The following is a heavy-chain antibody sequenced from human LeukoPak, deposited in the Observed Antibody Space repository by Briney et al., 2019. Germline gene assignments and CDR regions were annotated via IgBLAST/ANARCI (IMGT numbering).Heavy chain of an antibody. D-gene: IGHD1-26*01. CDR3: ARRGGAPNGEIFFDY. J-gene: IGHJ4*02. Sequence: SETLSLTCTVSGGSTSTSYWSWIRQPPGRGLEYIGYTHYSGSTNYNPSLKSRVTMSVDTFKNQFSLKLSSVTAADTAVYYCARRGGAPNGEIFFDYWGQGTLVTVSS. CDR2: THYSGST. CDR1: GGSTSTSY. V-gene: IGHV4-59*08.